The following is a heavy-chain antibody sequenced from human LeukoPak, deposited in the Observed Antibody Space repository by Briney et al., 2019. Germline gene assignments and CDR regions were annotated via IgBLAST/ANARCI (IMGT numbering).Heavy chain of an antibody. Sequence: SETLSLTCTVSGGSISSSSYYWGWIRQPPGKGLEWIGSIYYSGSTYYNPSLKSRVTISVDTSKNQFSLKLSSVTAADTAVYYCARFSFIGYYYYGMDVWGQGTTVTVSS. V-gene: IGHV4-39*07. D-gene: IGHD3-16*02. J-gene: IGHJ6*02. CDR3: ARFSFIGYYYYGMDV. CDR1: GGSISSSSYY. CDR2: IYYSGST.